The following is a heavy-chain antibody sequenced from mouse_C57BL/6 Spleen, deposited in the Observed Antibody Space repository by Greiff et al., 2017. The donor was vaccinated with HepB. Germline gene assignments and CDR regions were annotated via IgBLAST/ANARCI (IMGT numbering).Heavy chain of an antibody. CDR1: GYAFSSSW. Sequence: VQLQQSGPELVKPGASVKISCKASGYAFSSSWMNWVKQRPGKGLEWIGRIYPGDGDTNYNGKFKGKATLTADKSSSTAYMQLSSLTSEDSAVYFVARWWLRRGDYWGQGTTLTVSS. J-gene: IGHJ2*01. CDR3: ARWWLRRGDY. V-gene: IGHV1-82*01. CDR2: IYPGDGDT. D-gene: IGHD2-2*01.